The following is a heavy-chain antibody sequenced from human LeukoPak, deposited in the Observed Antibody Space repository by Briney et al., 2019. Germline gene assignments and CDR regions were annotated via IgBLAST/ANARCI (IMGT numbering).Heavy chain of an antibody. D-gene: IGHD2-2*01. CDR3: ARVESGSCSSTRCRSIDY. CDR2: INTDGSTT. J-gene: IGHJ4*02. Sequence: PGGSLRLSCAASGSTFSNYWMHWVRQTPGKGLVWVSRINTDGSTTHYADSVKGRFTISRDNAKNTLYVQMNSLRVEDTAVYYCARVESGSCSSTRCRSIDYWGQGTLVTVSS. CDR1: GSTFSNYW. V-gene: IGHV3-74*01.